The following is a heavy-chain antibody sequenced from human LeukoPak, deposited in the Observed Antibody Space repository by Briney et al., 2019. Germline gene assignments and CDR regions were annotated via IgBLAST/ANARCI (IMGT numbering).Heavy chain of an antibody. J-gene: IGHJ4*02. CDR2: ISSSGSSI. CDR1: GFFFSDYY. Sequence: GGSLRLSCAASGFFFSDYYMSWIRQAPGKGLEWVSYISSSGSSIYYADSVKGRFTISRDNAKNSLYLQMNSLRAEDTAVYYCARDSGGTYRFFDYWGQGTLVTVSS. D-gene: IGHD3-10*01. V-gene: IGHV3-11*01. CDR3: ARDSGGTYRFFDY.